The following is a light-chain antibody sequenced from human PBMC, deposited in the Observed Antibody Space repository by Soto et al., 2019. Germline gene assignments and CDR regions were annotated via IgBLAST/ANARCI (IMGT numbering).Light chain of an antibody. CDR3: CSYAGSYTLV. J-gene: IGLJ1*01. CDR2: DVN. CDR1: SSYVGGYNY. V-gene: IGLV2-11*01. Sequence: QSALAQPRSIAGSPGQSVTISCTPTSSYVGGYNYVSWYQQHPGKAPNLMIYDVNKRPSGVPDRFSGSKSGTTASLTISGLQAEDEADYYCCSYAGSYTLVFGTGTKVTVL.